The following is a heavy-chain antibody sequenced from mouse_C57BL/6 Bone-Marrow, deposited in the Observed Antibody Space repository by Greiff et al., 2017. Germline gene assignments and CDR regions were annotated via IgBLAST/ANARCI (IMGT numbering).Heavy chain of an antibody. D-gene: IGHD2-1*01. Sequence: VQLQQPGAELVKPGASVKLSCKASGYTFTSYWMHWVKQRPGRGLEWIGNIYPSDSETHYNQKFKDKATLTVDKSSSTAYMQLSSLTSEDSAVYYCARGGGNYLYAMDYWGQGTSVTVSS. CDR3: ARGGGNYLYAMDY. J-gene: IGHJ4*01. V-gene: IGHV1-61*01. CDR2: IYPSDSET. CDR1: GYTFTSYW.